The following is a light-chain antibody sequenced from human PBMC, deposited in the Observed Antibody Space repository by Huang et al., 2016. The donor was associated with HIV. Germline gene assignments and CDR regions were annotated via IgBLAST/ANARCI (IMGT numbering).Light chain of an antibody. J-gene: IGKJ1*01. V-gene: IGKV1-6*01. CDR1: QAIRND. CDR3: LQDYNYPRT. Sequence: AIQMTQSPSSLSASVGDRVTITCRASQAIRNDLGWYQQRPGKAPKLLIYAASELHSGGPLRFSGSGSGTDFTLTISSLQPEDFATYYCLQDYNYPRTFGQGTKVKI. CDR2: AAS.